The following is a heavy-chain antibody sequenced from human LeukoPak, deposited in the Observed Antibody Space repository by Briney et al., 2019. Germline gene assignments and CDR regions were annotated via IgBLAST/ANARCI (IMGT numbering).Heavy chain of an antibody. J-gene: IGHJ5*02. CDR3: ARGPATQLWFTPNWFDP. D-gene: IGHD5-18*01. CDR1: GFTFSSYA. Sequence: PGRSLRLSCAASGFTFSSYAMHWVRQAPGKGLEWVAVISYDGSNKYHADSVKGRSTISRDNSKNTLYLQMNSLRAEDTAVYYCARGPATQLWFTPNWFDPWGQGTLVTVSS. V-gene: IGHV3-30*04. CDR2: ISYDGSNK.